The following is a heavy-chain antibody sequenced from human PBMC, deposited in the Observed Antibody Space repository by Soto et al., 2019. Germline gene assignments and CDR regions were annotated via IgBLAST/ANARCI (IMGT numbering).Heavy chain of an antibody. CDR2: IRSKAYGGTT. Sequence: EVQLVESGGGLVQPGRSLRLSCTASGFTFGDYAMSWFRQAPGKGLEWVGFIRSKAYGGTTEYAASVKCRFTISRDDSNSIAYLQKNSLKTEDKAVYYCTRDHRPYDYIWGSYLNAFDIWGQGTMVTVSS. V-gene: IGHV3-49*03. J-gene: IGHJ3*02. CDR1: GFTFGDYA. CDR3: TRDHRPYDYIWGSYLNAFDI. D-gene: IGHD3-16*02.